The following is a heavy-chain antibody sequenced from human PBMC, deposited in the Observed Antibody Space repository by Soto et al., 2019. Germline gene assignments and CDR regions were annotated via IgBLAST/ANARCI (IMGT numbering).Heavy chain of an antibody. CDR3: AGGGWSYAFDI. Sequence: ASVKVSCKASGYTFTIYDINCVLQSTGQGLEWMGWMNPNSGNTGYAQKFQGRVTMTRNTSISTAYMELSSLRSEDTAVYYCAGGGWSYAFDIWGQGTMVTVSS. D-gene: IGHD2-15*01. J-gene: IGHJ3*02. CDR1: GYTFTIYD. V-gene: IGHV1-8*01. CDR2: MNPNSGNT.